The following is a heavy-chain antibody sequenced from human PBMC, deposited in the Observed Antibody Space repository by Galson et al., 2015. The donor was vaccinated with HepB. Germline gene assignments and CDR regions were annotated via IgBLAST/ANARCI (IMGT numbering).Heavy chain of an antibody. J-gene: IGHJ4*02. D-gene: IGHD4-23*01. CDR2: IIPIFGTA. Sequence: SVKVSCKASGGTFSSYAISWVRQAPGQGLEWMGGIIPIFGTANYAQKFQGRVTITADKSTSTAYMELSSLRSEDTAVYYYARDHGYGGNSGSYLRTHFDYWGQGTLVTVSS. CDR3: ARDHGYGGNSGSYLRTHFDY. V-gene: IGHV1-69*06. CDR1: GGTFSSYA.